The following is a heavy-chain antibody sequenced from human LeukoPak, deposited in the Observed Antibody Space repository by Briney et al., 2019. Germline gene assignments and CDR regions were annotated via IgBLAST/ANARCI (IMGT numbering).Heavy chain of an antibody. D-gene: IGHD4-17*01. J-gene: IGHJ4*02. CDR1: GFTFSSYA. V-gene: IGHV3-30-3*01. CDR2: ISYDGSNK. CDR3: AKDVGATTVTTYYFDH. Sequence: GGSLRLSCAASGFTFSSYAMSWVRQAPGKGLEWVAVISYDGSNKYYADSVKGRFTISRDNSKNTLYLQMNSLRAEDTAVYYCAKDVGATTVTTYYFDHWGQGTLVTVSS.